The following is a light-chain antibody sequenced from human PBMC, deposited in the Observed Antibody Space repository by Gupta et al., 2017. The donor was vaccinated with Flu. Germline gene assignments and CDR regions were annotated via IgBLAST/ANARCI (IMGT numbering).Light chain of an antibody. V-gene: IGLV1-44*01. J-gene: IGLJ3*02. CDR3: AAWDVSLNAVV. CDR2: AND. Sequence: QSVLTPPPSASGTPGQRVTISCSGDYSNIGTRGVNWYQQLPEAAPRLLIFANDRRPSGVPDRFSGSKSGASASLAISGVQADDEGDYYCAAWDVSLNAVVFGGGTRLSVL. CDR1: YSNIGTRG.